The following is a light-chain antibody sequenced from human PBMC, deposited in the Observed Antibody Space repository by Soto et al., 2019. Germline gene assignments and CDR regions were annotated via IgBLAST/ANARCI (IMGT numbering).Light chain of an antibody. J-gene: IGKJ5*01. CDR3: QQYDTFSVT. CDR1: QNIDAW. Sequence: IQMTQFPSTPSSSLGDRVTITCRASQNIDAWLAWYQQKQGRAPKLLIYDASSLESGVPSRFSGSVSGTEGRLTVSSMQTDDCSTYYCQQYDTFSVTFGQGTRLEIK. CDR2: DAS. V-gene: IGKV1-5*01.